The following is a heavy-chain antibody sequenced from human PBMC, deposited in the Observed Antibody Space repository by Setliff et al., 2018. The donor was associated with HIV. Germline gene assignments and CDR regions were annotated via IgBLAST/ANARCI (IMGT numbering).Heavy chain of an antibody. V-gene: IGHV4-59*08. J-gene: IGHJ6*03. D-gene: IGHD3-16*01. CDR2: IHYSGST. CDR3: ARHAPYPPWAYYYYYMDV. CDR1: SESIVSYY. Sequence: PSETLSLTCAVSSESIVSYYWTWIRQPPFKGLEWIGYIHYSGSTNYNPSLKSRVTISVDTSKNQFSLKLSSVTAADTAVYYCARHAPYPPWAYYYYYMDVWGKGTTVTVSS.